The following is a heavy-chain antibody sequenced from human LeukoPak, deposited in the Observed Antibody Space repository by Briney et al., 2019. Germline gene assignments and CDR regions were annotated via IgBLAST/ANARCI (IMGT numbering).Heavy chain of an antibody. V-gene: IGHV4-39*07. CDR2: IYSSGST. CDR3: ARDGADYYYYGMDV. D-gene: IGHD3-16*01. Sequence: SETLSLTCNVSGGSISSGTYYWGWIRQPPGEGLEWIGSIYSSGSTYYNPSLKSRVTISVDTSKNQFSLKLSSVTAADTAVYYCARDGADYYYYGMDVWGQGTTVTVSS. J-gene: IGHJ6*02. CDR1: GGSISSGTYY.